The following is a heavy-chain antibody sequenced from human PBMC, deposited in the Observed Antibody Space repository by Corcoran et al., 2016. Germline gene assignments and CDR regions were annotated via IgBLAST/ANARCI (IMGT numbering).Heavy chain of an antibody. CDR2: IIPIFGTA. J-gene: IGHJ6*02. CDR1: GGTFSSYA. Sequence: QVQLVQSGAEVKKPGSSVKVSCKASGGTFSSYAISWVRQAPGQGLEWMGGIIPIFGTANYAQKFQGRVTITADESTGTAYMELSSLRSEDTAVYYCARGVVVVVVAATRYYGRDVWGQGTTVTVAS. V-gene: IGHV1-69*01. CDR3: ARGVVVVVVAATRYYGRDV. D-gene: IGHD2-15*01.